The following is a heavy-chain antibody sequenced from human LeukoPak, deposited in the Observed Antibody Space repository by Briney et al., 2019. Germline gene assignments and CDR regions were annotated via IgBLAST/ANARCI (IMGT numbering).Heavy chain of an antibody. J-gene: IGHJ1*01. V-gene: IGHV1-18*01. D-gene: IGHD4-11*01. Sequence: GASVKVSCKASGYTFTSYGISWVRQAPGQGLEWMGWISAYNGNTNYAQKLQGRVTMTTDTSTSTAYMELSSLRSEDTAVYYCATSNAGLGRNFQHWGQGTLVTVSS. CDR2: ISAYNGNT. CDR3: ATSNAGLGRNFQH. CDR1: GYTFTSYG.